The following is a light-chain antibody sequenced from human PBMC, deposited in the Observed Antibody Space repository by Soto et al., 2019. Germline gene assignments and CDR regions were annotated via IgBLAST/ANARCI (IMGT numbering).Light chain of an antibody. CDR1: QSVGRN. CDR2: GAS. V-gene: IGKV3-15*01. CDR3: QQYNHWPPLT. J-gene: IGKJ4*01. Sequence: EIVMTQSPATLSVSPGERATLSCRASQSVGRNLAWYQQKPGQAPRLLIYGASTRATGIPARFSGSVSGTEFTLTISSLQSEDFAIYSCQQYNHWPPLTFGGGNKVEIK.